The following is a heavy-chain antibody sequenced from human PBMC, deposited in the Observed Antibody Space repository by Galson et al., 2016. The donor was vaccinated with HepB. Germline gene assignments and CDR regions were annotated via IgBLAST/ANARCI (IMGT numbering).Heavy chain of an antibody. D-gene: IGHD2-2*01. CDR2: ISSASSIK. CDR1: GFTFNTYG. J-gene: IGHJ4*02. CDR3: ARAPVTSTTCCYYFGY. V-gene: IGHV3-48*04. Sequence: SLRLSCADSGFTFNTYGMNWVRQAPGKGLEWVSYISSASSIKYYADSVKGRFTISRDNARHSLYLEMNSLGGEDTAMYYCARAPVTSTTCCYYFGYWGQGTLVTVSS.